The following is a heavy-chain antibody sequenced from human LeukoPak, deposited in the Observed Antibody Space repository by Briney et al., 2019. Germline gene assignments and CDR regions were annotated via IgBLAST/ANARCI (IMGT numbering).Heavy chain of an antibody. J-gene: IGHJ5*02. CDR1: GGSFSGYY. CDR2: INHSGST. V-gene: IGHV4-34*01. Sequence: SETLSLTCAVYGGSFSGYYWSWIRQPPGKGLEWIGEINHSGSTNYNPSLKSRVTISVDTPKNQFSLKLSSVTAADTAVYYCARDGIAAAGSWFDPWGQGTLVTVSS. CDR3: ARDGIAAAGSWFDP. D-gene: IGHD6-13*01.